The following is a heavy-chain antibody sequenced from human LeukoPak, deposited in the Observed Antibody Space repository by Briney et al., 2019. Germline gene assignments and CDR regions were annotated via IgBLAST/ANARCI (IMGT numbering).Heavy chain of an antibody. V-gene: IGHV3-7*03. CDR3: AKSMTLQWRGFFDL. J-gene: IGHJ2*01. Sequence: GGSLRLSCAASGFTFSSYWMHWVRQAPGKGLEWVANIKQDGTKKYYVDSVKGRFTISRDNSKNSLYLQKNSLRADDTAIYYCAKSMTLQWRGFFDLWGRGTHVTVSS. CDR1: GFTFSSYW. CDR2: IKQDGTKK. D-gene: IGHD6-19*01.